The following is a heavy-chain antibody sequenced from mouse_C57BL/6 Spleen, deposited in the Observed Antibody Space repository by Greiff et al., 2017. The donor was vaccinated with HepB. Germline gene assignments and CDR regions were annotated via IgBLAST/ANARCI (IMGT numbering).Heavy chain of an antibody. D-gene: IGHD2-12*01. Sequence: VKLQQPGAELVMPGASVKLSCKASGYTFTSYWMHWVKQRPGQGLEWIGEIDPSDSYTNYNQKFKGKSTLTVDKSSSTAYMQLSSLTSEDSAVYYCARNHYTYFDYWGQGTTLTVSS. CDR2: IDPSDSYT. V-gene: IGHV1-69*01. CDR3: ARNHYTYFDY. CDR1: GYTFTSYW. J-gene: IGHJ2*01.